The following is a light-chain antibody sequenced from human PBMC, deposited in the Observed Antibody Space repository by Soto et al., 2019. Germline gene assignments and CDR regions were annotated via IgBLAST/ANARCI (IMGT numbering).Light chain of an antibody. CDR3: SSYTSSSTLLYV. Sequence: QSALTQPASVSGSPGQSITISCTRTSSDVGGYNYVSWYQQHPGKAPKLMIYEVSNRPSGVSNRFSGSKSGNTASLTISGLQAEDEADYYCSSYTSSSTLLYVFGTGTKVTVL. CDR2: EVS. V-gene: IGLV2-14*01. J-gene: IGLJ1*01. CDR1: SSDVGGYNY.